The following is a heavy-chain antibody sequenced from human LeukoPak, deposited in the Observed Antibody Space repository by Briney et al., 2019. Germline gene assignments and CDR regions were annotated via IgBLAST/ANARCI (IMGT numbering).Heavy chain of an antibody. V-gene: IGHV3-53*01. J-gene: IGHJ4*02. D-gene: IGHD1-26*01. Sequence: GGSLRLSCAASDFTVSSNYMIWVRQAPGKGLEWVSVIYSGGSTYYADSVKGRFTISRDNSKNTLYLQMNSLRAEDTAVYYCARAPHTGSYFFDYWGQGTLVTVSS. CDR1: DFTVSSNY. CDR2: IYSGGST. CDR3: ARAPHTGSYFFDY.